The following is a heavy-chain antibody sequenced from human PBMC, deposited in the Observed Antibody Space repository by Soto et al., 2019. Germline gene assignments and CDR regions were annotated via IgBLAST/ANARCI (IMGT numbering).Heavy chain of an antibody. Sequence: QVQLVESGGGVVQPGRSLTLSCAASGFTFSTYAMHWVRQAPGKGLEWVAVISYDGKNNYYAGSVKGRFTISRGNSRDXLVLQMNSLRADDTAVDYWARDQKAGSCSGGRCYYCYGMDVWGQGTTVTVSS. CDR3: ARDQKAGSCSGGRCYYCYGMDV. V-gene: IGHV3-30*04. J-gene: IGHJ6*02. CDR2: ISYDGKNN. D-gene: IGHD2-15*01. CDR1: GFTFSTYA.